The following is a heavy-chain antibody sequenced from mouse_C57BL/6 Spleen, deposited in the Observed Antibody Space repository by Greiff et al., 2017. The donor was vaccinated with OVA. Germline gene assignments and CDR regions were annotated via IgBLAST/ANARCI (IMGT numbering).Heavy chain of an antibody. Sequence: VQLKQPGTELVKPGASVKLSCKASGYTFTSYWMHWVKQRPGQGLEWIGNINPSNGGTNYNEKFKSKATLTVDKSSSTAYMQLSSLTSEDSAVYYCAREGLRRGYYYFDYWGQGTTLTVSS. J-gene: IGHJ2*01. V-gene: IGHV1-53*01. D-gene: IGHD2-2*01. CDR3: AREGLRRGYYYFDY. CDR2: INPSNGGT. CDR1: GYTFTSYW.